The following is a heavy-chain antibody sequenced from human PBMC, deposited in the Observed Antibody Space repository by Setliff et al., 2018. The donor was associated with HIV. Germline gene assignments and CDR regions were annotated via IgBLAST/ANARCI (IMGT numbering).Heavy chain of an antibody. D-gene: IGHD4-17*01. CDR3: ARLSPPDDYGDLGGVDY. CDR1: GFTFSSYE. CDR2: ISSSGSTI. J-gene: IGHJ4*02. Sequence: GGSLRLSCAASGFTFSSYEMNWVRQAPGKGLEWLSYISSSGSTIYYADSVKGRFTVSRDNAKNSLYLQMNSLRAEDTAVYYCARLSPPDDYGDLGGVDYWGQGTLVTVPQ. V-gene: IGHV3-48*03.